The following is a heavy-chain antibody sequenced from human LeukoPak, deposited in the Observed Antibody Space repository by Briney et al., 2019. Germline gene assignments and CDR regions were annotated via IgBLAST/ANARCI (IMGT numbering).Heavy chain of an antibody. J-gene: IGHJ2*01. CDR2: IYYSGST. V-gene: IGHV4-59*01. D-gene: IGHD2-15*01. CDR3: ARGGFSGGILRYFDL. CDR1: GGSFNIYY. Sequence: SETLSLTCTVSGGSFNIYYWSWIRQPPGKGLEWIGCIYYSGSTNYNPSLKSRVTMLVDTSKNQFSLKLSSVTAADTAVYYCARGGFSGGILRYFDLWGRGTLVTVSS.